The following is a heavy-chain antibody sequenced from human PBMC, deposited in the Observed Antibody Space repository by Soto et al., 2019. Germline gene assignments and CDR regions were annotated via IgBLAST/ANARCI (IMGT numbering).Heavy chain of an antibody. CDR1: GFSLSTTGVG. CDR2: IYWDDDK. Sequence: QITLKESGPTLVRPTQTLTLTCTFSGFSLSTTGVGVGWIRQPPGKALEWLALIYWDDDKRYSPSLKSRLTIIKDTSKNEVILTMTNMDPVDTATYYGAQRLRDYGLGRERANYFDPGGQGTLVTVSS. J-gene: IGHJ5*02. V-gene: IGHV2-5*02. D-gene: IGHD3-10*01. CDR3: AQRLRDYGLGRERANYFDP.